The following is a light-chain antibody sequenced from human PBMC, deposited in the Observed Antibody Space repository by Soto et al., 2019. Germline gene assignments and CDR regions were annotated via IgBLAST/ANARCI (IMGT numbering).Light chain of an antibody. J-gene: IGKJ1*01. CDR1: QGISNY. CDR2: AAS. Sequence: DIQMTQSPSSLSASVGDRVTITCRASQGISNYLAWYQQKPGKVPKLLIYAASTLQSEVPSRFSGSGSGTDLTLAVSSLQPEDVATYYCQTYNSAPRTFGQGTKVEIK. V-gene: IGKV1-27*01. CDR3: QTYNSAPRT.